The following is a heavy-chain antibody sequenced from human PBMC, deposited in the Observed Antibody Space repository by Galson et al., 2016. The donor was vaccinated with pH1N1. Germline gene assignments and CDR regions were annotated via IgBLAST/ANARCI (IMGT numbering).Heavy chain of an antibody. CDR1: GYTFITYY. Sequence: SVKVSCKASGYTFITYYIHWVRQAPGQGLEWLGIINPSGVSTTYAQKFQGRVTMTRDTSTSTVYMELSSLRSEDTAVYYCASRSSGELHFDSWGQGTLVTLSS. J-gene: IGHJ4*02. V-gene: IGHV1-46*01. CDR3: ASRSSGELHFDS. D-gene: IGHD2-15*01. CDR2: INPSGVST.